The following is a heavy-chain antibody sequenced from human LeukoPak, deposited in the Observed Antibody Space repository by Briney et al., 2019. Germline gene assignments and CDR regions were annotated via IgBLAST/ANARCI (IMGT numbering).Heavy chain of an antibody. CDR2: IRKKTNSYTT. CDR3: TTGDY. J-gene: IGHJ4*02. Sequence: GGSLRLSCAASGFTFSDYIMDWVRQAPGKGLEWVGRIRKKTNSYTTEYAAPVKGRFSISRDDSKNTLYLQMNSLKTEDTAVYYCTTGDYWGQGTLVTVSS. CDR1: GFTFSDYI. V-gene: IGHV3-15*01.